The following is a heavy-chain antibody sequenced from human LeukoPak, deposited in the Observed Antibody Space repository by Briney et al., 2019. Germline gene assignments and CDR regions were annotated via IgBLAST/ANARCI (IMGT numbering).Heavy chain of an antibody. CDR2: MHEHGREI. J-gene: IGHJ6*04. Sequence: GGSLRLSCAASGFTFSSYEMNWVRQTPGRGLEWVTYMHEHGREIFYVDSVKGRFTISRDNAKNSLYLQMNSLRAEDTAVYYCAELGITMIGGVWGKGTTVTISS. D-gene: IGHD3-10*02. CDR1: GFTFSSYE. V-gene: IGHV3-7*01. CDR3: AELGITMIGGV.